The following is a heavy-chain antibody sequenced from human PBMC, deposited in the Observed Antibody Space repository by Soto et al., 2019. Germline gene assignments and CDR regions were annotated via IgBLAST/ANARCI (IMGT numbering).Heavy chain of an antibody. D-gene: IGHD1-1*01. V-gene: IGHV4-31*03. CDR1: GGSISSGAYY. J-gene: IGHJ4*02. CDR2: IYYSGST. CDR3: AAVRQHYFDF. Sequence: QVQLQESGPGLVKPSQTLSLTCTVSGGSISSGAYYWSWIRQHPGKGLEWSGYIYYSGSTYSNPSPKSRVAISVDKSKNQFSLKLSSVTAADTAVYYCAAVRQHYFDFWGQGTLVTVSS.